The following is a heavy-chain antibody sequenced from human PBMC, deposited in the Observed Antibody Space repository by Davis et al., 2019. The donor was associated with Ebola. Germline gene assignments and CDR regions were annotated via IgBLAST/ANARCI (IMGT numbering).Heavy chain of an antibody. CDR1: GFTFSSYA. V-gene: IGHV3-30-3*01. D-gene: IGHD1-26*01. J-gene: IGHJ4*02. CDR3: ARVGATDRGLDY. Sequence: PGGSLRLSCAASGFTFSSYAMHWVRQAPGKGLEWVAVISYDGSNKYYADSVKGRFTISRDNSKNTLYLQMNSLRAEDTAVYYCARVGATDRGLDYWGQGTLVTVSS. CDR2: ISYDGSNK.